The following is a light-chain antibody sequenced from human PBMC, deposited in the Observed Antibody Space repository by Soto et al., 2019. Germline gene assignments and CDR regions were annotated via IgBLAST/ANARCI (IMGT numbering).Light chain of an antibody. CDR2: GTS. CDR3: QQYNNWPLT. Sequence: EIVMTQSPATLSVSPGERATLSCRASQSINTKLAWSQQKPGQPPRLLIYGTSTRATGIPTRFSGSGFGTEFTLTISSLQSEDFAVYYCQQYNNWPLTFGGGTKVEIK. V-gene: IGKV3-15*01. CDR1: QSINTK. J-gene: IGKJ4*01.